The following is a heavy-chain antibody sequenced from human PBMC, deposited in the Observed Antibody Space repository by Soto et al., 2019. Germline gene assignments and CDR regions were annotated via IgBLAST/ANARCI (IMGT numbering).Heavy chain of an antibody. D-gene: IGHD3-10*01. CDR3: ARAPMVRGVPYDFDF. CDR1: GESFGGHY. J-gene: IGHJ4*02. Sequence: PSETLSLTCAVYGESFGGHYWTWIRQPPGKGLEWIGEIEHFGSTNYSPSLKSRVTMSVDTLKKQFFLKLSSVTAADTAVYFCARAPMVRGVPYDFDFWGQGTLVTVSS. CDR2: IEHFGST. V-gene: IGHV4-34*01.